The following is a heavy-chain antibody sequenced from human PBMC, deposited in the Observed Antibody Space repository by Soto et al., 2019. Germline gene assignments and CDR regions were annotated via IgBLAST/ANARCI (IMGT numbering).Heavy chain of an antibody. CDR2: ISAYNGNT. CDR3: ARDRSSGYYYYYGMDV. Sequence: QVQLVQSGAEAKKPGASVKVSCKASGYTFTSYGISWVRQAPGQGLEWMGWISAYNGNTNYAQKLQGRVTMTTDTSTSTAYMELRSLRSDDTAVYYCARDRSSGYYYYYGMDVWGQGTTVTVSS. CDR1: GYTFTSYG. D-gene: IGHD6-6*01. V-gene: IGHV1-18*04. J-gene: IGHJ6*02.